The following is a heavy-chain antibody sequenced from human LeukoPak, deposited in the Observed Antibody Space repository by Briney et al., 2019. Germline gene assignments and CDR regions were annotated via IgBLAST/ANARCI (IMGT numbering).Heavy chain of an antibody. CDR3: ARDGTSTDDY. J-gene: IGHJ4*02. Sequence: SVRVSCKTSGYTFSNFGINRVRQAPGQGLEWMGWISGNNDNPNYGQKFQGRLTVNTDTSTSTAYMELRNLRFDDTAVYYCARDGTSTDDYWGQGTLVTVSS. V-gene: IGHV1-18*01. D-gene: IGHD2-2*01. CDR1: GYTFSNFG. CDR2: ISGNNDNP.